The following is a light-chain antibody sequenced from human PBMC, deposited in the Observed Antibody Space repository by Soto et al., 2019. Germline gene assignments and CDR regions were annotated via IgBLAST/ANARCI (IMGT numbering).Light chain of an antibody. J-gene: IGLJ3*02. CDR3: GTWDNSLSSHV. V-gene: IGLV6-57*04. CDR1: SGSIANNY. Sequence: NFMLTQPHSVSESPGKTVTISCTRSSGSIANNYVQWYQQRPGSAPTTVIYENNQRPSGVPDRFSGSKSGTSATLAITGLQTGDEADYHCGTWDNSLSSHVFGGGTKLTVL. CDR2: ENN.